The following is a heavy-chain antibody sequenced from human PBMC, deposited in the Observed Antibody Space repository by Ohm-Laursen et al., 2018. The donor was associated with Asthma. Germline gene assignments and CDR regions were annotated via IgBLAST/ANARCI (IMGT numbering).Heavy chain of an antibody. CDR1: GFIFSDYF. CDR2: IFPDGRHT. Sequence: SLRLSCAASGFIFSDYFAHWVRQGPGGGLIWISHIFPDGRHTNYADSVNGRFTISRDDFKSTLYLQMNSLRADDTALYYCARDVMDWYSPALDFWGQGSLVTVSS. D-gene: IGHD3/OR15-3a*01. V-gene: IGHV3-74*01. CDR3: ARDVMDWYSPALDF. J-gene: IGHJ4*02.